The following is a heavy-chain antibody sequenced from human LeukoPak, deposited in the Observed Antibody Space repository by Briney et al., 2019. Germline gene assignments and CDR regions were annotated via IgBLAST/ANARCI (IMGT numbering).Heavy chain of an antibody. CDR1: GFTFSNAW. CDR2: IKRENDGGTT. J-gene: IGHJ4*02. CDR3: ARVAAALGNYFDY. D-gene: IGHD6-13*01. V-gene: IGHV3-15*01. Sequence: GGSLRLSCTASGFTFSNAWMTWVRQAPGKGLEWVGRIKRENDGGTTDYAAPVKGRFTISRDDSKSTLYLQMNTLKTEDTAVYYCARVAAALGNYFDYWGQGTLVTVSS.